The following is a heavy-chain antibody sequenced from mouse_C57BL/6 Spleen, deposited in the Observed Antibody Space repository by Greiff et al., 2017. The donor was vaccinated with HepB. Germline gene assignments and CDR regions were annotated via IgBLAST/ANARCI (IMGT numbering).Heavy chain of an antibody. J-gene: IGHJ3*01. CDR1: GYTFTSYW. V-gene: IGHV1-55*01. Sequence: VQLQQSGAELVKPGASVKMSCKASGYTFTSYWITWVKQRPGQGLEWIGDIYPGSGSTNYNEKFKSKATLTVDTSSSTAYMQLSSLTSEDSAVYHCALHYYGSSPWFAYWGQGTLVTVSA. CDR3: ALHYYGSSPWFAY. D-gene: IGHD1-1*01. CDR2: IYPGSGST.